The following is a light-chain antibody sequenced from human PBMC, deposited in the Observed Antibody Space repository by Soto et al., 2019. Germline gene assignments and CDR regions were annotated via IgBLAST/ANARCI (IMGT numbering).Light chain of an antibody. CDR3: QQYNNWWT. J-gene: IGKJ1*01. CDR1: QSVSSY. CDR2: DAS. V-gene: IGKV3D-15*01. Sequence: EIVMTQSPATLSVSPGERATLSCRASQSVSSYLAWYQQKPGQAPRLLIYDASNRATGIPARFSGSGSGTDFTLTISGLQSEDFATYYCQQYNNWWTFGQGTKVDIK.